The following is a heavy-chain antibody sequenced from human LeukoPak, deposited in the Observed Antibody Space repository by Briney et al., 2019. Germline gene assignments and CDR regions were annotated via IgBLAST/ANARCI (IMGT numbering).Heavy chain of an antibody. Sequence: SETLSLTCTVSGGSISSYYWSWIRQPPGQGLEWIGYIYYSGSTNYNPSLKSRVTISVDTSKNQFSLKLSSVTAADTAVYYWARVGYSSSSGFDYWGQGTLVTVSS. J-gene: IGHJ4*02. CDR3: ARVGYSSSSGFDY. CDR1: GGSISSYY. CDR2: IYYSGST. D-gene: IGHD6-6*01. V-gene: IGHV4-59*01.